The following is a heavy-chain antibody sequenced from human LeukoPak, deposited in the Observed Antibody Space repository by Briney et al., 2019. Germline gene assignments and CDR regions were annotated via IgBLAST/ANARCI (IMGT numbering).Heavy chain of an antibody. CDR1: GFSVSVNY. D-gene: IGHD3-3*01. CDR2: LFASGYS. J-gene: IGHJ6*04. V-gene: IGHV3-66*04. CDR3: AKPLRFLEWPSPLDV. Sequence: PGGSLRLSCAASGFSVSVNYMSWVRQAPGKGLEWVSTLFASGYSTYADSVKGRFTISRDNSKNTLDLQMNSLRAEDTAVYYCAKPLRFLEWPSPLDVWGKGTTVTVSS.